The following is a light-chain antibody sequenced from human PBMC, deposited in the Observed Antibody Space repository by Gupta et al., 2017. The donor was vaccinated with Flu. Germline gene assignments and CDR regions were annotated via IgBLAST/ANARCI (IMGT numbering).Light chain of an antibody. J-gene: IGLJ3*02. Sequence: GGNNIGNKRVHWYQQKPGLAPVLVVYDDSARPSGIPERFSGSNSGITATLTISRVEAGDEADYYCQVWDSSSDHQVFGGGTKLTVL. CDR1: NIGNKR. CDR3: QVWDSSSDHQV. CDR2: DDS. V-gene: IGLV3-21*02.